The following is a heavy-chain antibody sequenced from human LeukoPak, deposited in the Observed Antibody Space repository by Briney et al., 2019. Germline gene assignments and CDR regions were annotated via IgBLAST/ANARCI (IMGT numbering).Heavy chain of an antibody. CDR1: GYTFTGYY. CDR3: ARAPSGYCSSTSCYAGSGAFDI. CDR2: IIPILGIA. J-gene: IGHJ3*02. V-gene: IGHV1-69*04. Sequence: GASVKVSCKASGYTFTGYYIHWVRQAPGQGLEWMGRIIPILGIANYAQKFQGRVTITADKSTSTAYMELSSLRSEDTAVYYCARAPSGYCSSTSCYAGSGAFDIWGQGTMVTVSS. D-gene: IGHD2-2*01.